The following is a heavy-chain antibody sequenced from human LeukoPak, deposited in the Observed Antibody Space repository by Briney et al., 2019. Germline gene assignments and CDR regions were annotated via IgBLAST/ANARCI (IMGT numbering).Heavy chain of an antibody. Sequence: SETLSLTCTVSGGSITSSSYYWGWIRQPPGKGLEWIGSIYYSGNTYYKPSLKSRVTISEDTSKNQFSLKLSSVTAADTAVYYCARHDGSNNRDYWGQGTLVTVSS. J-gene: IGHJ4*02. CDR3: ARHDGSNNRDY. D-gene: IGHD1-14*01. CDR1: GGSITSSSYY. V-gene: IGHV4-39*01. CDR2: IYYSGNT.